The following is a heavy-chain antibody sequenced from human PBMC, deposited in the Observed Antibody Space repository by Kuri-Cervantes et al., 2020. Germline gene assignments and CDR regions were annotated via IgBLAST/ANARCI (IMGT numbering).Heavy chain of an antibody. D-gene: IGHD5-18*01. CDR3: ARGAMADRFFDY. J-gene: IGHJ4*02. V-gene: IGHV3-30*03. Sequence: GESLKISCAASGFTFSSYGMHWVRQAPGKGLEWVAVISYDGSNKYYADSVKGRFTISRDNSRNTLYLQMNSLRAEDTAVYYCARGAMADRFFDYWGQGTLVTVSS. CDR1: GFTFSSYG. CDR2: ISYDGSNK.